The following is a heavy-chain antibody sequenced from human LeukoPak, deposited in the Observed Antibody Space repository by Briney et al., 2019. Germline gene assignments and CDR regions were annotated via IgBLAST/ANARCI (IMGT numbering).Heavy chain of an antibody. CDR3: AKDFVAAVAYYGMDV. CDR1: GFTFSNYA. J-gene: IGHJ6*02. Sequence: GGSLRLSCAASGFTFSNYAMSWVRQAPGKGLEWVSAIGVNTYYTDSVKGRFTISRDNSKNTLYLQMNSLRAEDTAVYYCAKDFVAAVAYYGMDVWGQGTTVTVSS. V-gene: IGHV3-23*01. CDR2: IGVNT. D-gene: IGHD6-19*01.